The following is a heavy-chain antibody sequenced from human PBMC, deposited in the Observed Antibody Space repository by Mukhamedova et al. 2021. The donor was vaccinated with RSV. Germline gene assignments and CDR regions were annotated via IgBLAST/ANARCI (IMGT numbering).Heavy chain of an antibody. V-gene: IGHV1-18*01. CDR3: ARDLTGGGVAGF. Sequence: GESPGQGLEWMGWISPYNGNTNYAQKLQDRVTMTTDTSTTTAYMELRSLRSDDTAVYYCARDLTGGGVAGFWGQGTL. CDR2: ISPYNGNT. J-gene: IGHJ4*02. D-gene: IGHD4-23*01.